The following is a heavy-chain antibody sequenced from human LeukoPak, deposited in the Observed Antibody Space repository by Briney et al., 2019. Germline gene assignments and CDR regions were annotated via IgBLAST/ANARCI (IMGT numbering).Heavy chain of an antibody. J-gene: IGHJ6*03. Sequence: ASVKVSCKASGGTFSSYAISWVRQAPGQGLEWMGGIIPIFGTANYAQKFQGRATITADESTSTAYMELSSLRSEDTAVYYCARDRESSSHYYYYYYMDVWGKGTTVTVSS. V-gene: IGHV1-69*13. CDR1: GGTFSSYA. CDR3: ARDRESSSHYYYYYYMDV. D-gene: IGHD6-6*01. CDR2: IIPIFGTA.